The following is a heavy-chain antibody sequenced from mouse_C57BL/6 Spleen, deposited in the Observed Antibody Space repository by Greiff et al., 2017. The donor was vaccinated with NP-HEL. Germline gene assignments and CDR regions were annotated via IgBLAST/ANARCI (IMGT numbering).Heavy chain of an antibody. V-gene: IGHV1-82*01. CDR1: GYAFSSSW. Sequence: VQLQESGPELVKPGASVKISCKASGYAFSSSWMNWVKQRPGKGLEWIGRIYPGDGDTNYNGKFKGKATLTADKSSSTAYMQLSSLTSEDSAVYFCERFYGGYAMDYWGQGTSVTVSS. CDR3: ERFYGGYAMDY. J-gene: IGHJ4*01. D-gene: IGHD1-1*02. CDR2: IYPGDGDT.